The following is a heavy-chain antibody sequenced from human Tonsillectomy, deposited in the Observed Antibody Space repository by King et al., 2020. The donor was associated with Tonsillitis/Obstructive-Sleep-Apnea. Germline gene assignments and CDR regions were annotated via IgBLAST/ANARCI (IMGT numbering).Heavy chain of an antibody. CDR3: AAAFDV. CDR1: GFTFSGYN. J-gene: IGHJ3*01. V-gene: IGHV3-48*02. CDR2: IGSSGSTI. Sequence: VQLVESGGGLVQPGGSLRLSCAASGFTFSGYNMNWVRQAPGKGLEWVSYIGSSGSTIYYADSVKGRFTNSRDNAKNSLYLQMNSLRDEDTAVYYCAAAFDVWGPGTMVTVSS.